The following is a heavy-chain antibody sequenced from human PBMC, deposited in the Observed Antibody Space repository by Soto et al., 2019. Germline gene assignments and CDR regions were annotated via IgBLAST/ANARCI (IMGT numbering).Heavy chain of an antibody. CDR1: GFTFSSYA. J-gene: IGHJ5*02. D-gene: IGHD4-17*01. Sequence: GGSLRLSRATSGFTFSSYAMSWVRPAPGKGLEWVSAISGSGGSTYYADSVKGRFTISRDNSKNTLYLQMNSLRAEVIAVYYCAKDRVTVDNWFDPWGQGTLVTVSS. V-gene: IGHV3-23*01. CDR2: ISGSGGST. CDR3: AKDRVTVDNWFDP.